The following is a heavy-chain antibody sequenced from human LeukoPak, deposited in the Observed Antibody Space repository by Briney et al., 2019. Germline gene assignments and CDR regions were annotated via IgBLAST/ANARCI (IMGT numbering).Heavy chain of an antibody. CDR1: GFTFSSYD. Sequence: GGSLRLSCAASGFTFSSYDMHWVRQATGKGLEWVSAIGTAGDTYYPGSVKGRFTISRENAKNSLYLQMNSLRAGDTAVYYCAEEHYYDSSGTYTYYYGMDVWGQGTTITVSS. J-gene: IGHJ6*02. CDR3: AEEHYYDSSGTYTYYYGMDV. CDR2: IGTAGDT. D-gene: IGHD3-22*01. V-gene: IGHV3-13*01.